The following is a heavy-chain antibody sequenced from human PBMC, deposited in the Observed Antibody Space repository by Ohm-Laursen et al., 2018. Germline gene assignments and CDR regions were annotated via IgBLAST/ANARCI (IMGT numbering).Heavy chain of an antibody. V-gene: IGHV3-7*03. CDR2: IKQDGGEK. CDR1: GFTFSNYW. Sequence: SLRLSCAASGFTFSNYWMSWVRQTPGKGLEWVANIKQDGGEKNFADSVKGRFTISRDSSKNTLFLQMNSLRAEDTAVYYCASLYSSSSLGSWGQGTLVTVSS. D-gene: IGHD6-6*01. J-gene: IGHJ5*02. CDR3: ASLYSSSSLGS.